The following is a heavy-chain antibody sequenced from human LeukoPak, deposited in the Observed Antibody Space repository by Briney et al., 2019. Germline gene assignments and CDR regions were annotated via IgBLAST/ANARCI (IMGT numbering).Heavy chain of an antibody. CDR1: GFRFGDYA. CDR3: ARGHYYDSSGFGSAFDI. CDR2: INSDGSRT. D-gene: IGHD3-22*01. J-gene: IGHJ3*02. V-gene: IGHV3-74*01. Sequence: GRSLRLSCAASGFRFGDYAMHWVRQAPGKGLVWVSRINSDGSRTNYADSVKGRFTISRDNAKNTLYLQMNSLRAEDTAVYYCARGHYYDSSGFGSAFDIWGQGTMVTVSS.